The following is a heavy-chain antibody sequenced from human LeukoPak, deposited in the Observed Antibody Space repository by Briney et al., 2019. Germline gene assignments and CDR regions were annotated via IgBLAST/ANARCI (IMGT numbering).Heavy chain of an antibody. D-gene: IGHD3-22*01. CDR1: GYTFTSYG. J-gene: IGHJ3*02. CDR2: ISAYNGNT. Sequence: ASVKVSCKASGYTFTSYGISWVRQAPGQGLVWMGWISAYNGNTNYAQKLQGRVTMTTDTSTSTAYMELRSLRSDDTAVYYCARYDSSGYHHDAFDIWGQGTMVTVSS. CDR3: ARYDSSGYHHDAFDI. V-gene: IGHV1-18*01.